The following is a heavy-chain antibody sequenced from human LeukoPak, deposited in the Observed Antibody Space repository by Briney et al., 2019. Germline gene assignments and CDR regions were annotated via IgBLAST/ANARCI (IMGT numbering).Heavy chain of an antibody. Sequence: ASLKVSCKASGYTFTGYYMHWVRQAPGQGLEWMGWINPNSGGTNYAQKFQGRVTMTGDTSISTAYMELRSLRSDDTAVYYCARDMVGLAADGNWFDPWGQGTLVTVSS. D-gene: IGHD6-13*01. J-gene: IGHJ5*02. CDR2: INPNSGGT. CDR1: GYTFTGYY. V-gene: IGHV1-2*02. CDR3: ARDMVGLAADGNWFDP.